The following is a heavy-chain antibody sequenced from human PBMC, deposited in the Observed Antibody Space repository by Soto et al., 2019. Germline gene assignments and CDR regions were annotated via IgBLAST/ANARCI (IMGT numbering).Heavy chain of an antibody. V-gene: IGHV1-69*02. J-gene: IGHJ4*02. Sequence: QVQLVQSGAEVKKPGSSVKVSCKASGGTFSSYTISWVRQAPGQGLEWMGRIIPILGIANYAQKCQGRVTITADKSTSTDYMELSSLRSEDTAVYYCARYCSGGSCYDYWGQGTLVTVSS. CDR1: GGTFSSYT. CDR2: IIPILGIA. D-gene: IGHD2-15*01. CDR3: ARYCSGGSCYDY.